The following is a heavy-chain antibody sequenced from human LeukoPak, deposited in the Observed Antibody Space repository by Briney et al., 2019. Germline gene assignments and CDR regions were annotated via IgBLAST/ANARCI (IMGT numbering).Heavy chain of an antibody. CDR1: GFTFSSYA. Sequence: GGSLRLSCAASGFTFSSYAMSWVRQAPGKGLEWISAISGSGGSLYYADSVKGRFTISRDNSKNTLYLQMNSLRAEDTAVYYCARKVKASGQDAFDIWGQGTMVTVSS. CDR2: ISGSGGSL. D-gene: IGHD6-19*01. J-gene: IGHJ3*02. V-gene: IGHV3-23*01. CDR3: ARKVKASGQDAFDI.